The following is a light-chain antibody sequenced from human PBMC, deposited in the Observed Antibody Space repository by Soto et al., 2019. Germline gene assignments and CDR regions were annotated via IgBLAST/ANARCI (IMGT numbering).Light chain of an antibody. CDR2: AAS. J-gene: IGKJ2*01. V-gene: IGKV1-8*01. Sequence: MTQSPSSFSASTGDRVTITCRASQGISSYLAWYQQKPGKAPKLLIYAASTLQSGVPSRFSGSGSGTDFTLTISCLQSEDFATYYCQQYYSYPSFGQGTKLEIK. CDR1: QGISSY. CDR3: QQYYSYPS.